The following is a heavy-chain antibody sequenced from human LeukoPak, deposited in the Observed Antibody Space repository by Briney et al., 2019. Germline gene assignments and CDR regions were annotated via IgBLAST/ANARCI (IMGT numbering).Heavy chain of an antibody. CDR3: ARLFYDSSGYYNAFDI. CDR1: GYTFTNHA. CDR2: ISTNTGNP. V-gene: IGHV7-4-1*02. D-gene: IGHD3-22*01. Sequence: GASVKVSCKASGYTFTNHAINWVRQAPGQGLEWMGWISTNTGNPTYAQGFTGRFVFSLDTSVSTAYLQISSLKAEDTAVYYCARLFYDSSGYYNAFDIWGQGTVVTASS. J-gene: IGHJ3*02.